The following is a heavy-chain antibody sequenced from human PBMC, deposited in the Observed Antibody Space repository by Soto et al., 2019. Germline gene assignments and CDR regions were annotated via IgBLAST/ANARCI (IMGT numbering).Heavy chain of an antibody. CDR1: GGSFSGYY. CDR2: INHSGST. V-gene: IGHV4-34*01. J-gene: IGHJ4*02. CDR3: ARHFSVDYFDY. Sequence: ETLSLTCAVYGGSFSGYYWSWIRQPPGKGLEWIGEINHSGSTNYNPSLKSRVTISVDTSKNQFSLKLGSVTAADTAVYYCARHFSVDYFDYWGQGALVTVSS.